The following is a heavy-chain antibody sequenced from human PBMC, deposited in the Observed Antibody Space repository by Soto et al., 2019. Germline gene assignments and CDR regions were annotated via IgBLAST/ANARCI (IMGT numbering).Heavy chain of an antibody. V-gene: IGHV3-74*01. CDR1: GFTLSNYW. CDR3: ARAHSGPD. D-gene: IGHD2-15*01. J-gene: IGHJ4*02. Sequence: GGSLRLSCAASGFTLSNYWMYWVRQVPGKGLVWVSRINSDGTRASYGDSAKGRFTISRDNAKNTLYLQMNSLRADDTAVYYCARAHSGPDWGQGTLVTVSS. CDR2: INSDGTRA.